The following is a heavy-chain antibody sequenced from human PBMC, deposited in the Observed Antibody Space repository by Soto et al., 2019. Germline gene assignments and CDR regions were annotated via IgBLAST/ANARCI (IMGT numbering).Heavy chain of an antibody. J-gene: IGHJ4*02. D-gene: IGHD6-19*01. CDR1: GFTFSSYA. CDR3: ARRSSGWYFEY. CDR2: ISGSGGST. V-gene: IGHV3-23*01. Sequence: EVQLLESGGGLVQPGGSLRLSCAASGFTFSSYAMSWVRQAPGKGLEWVSAISGSGGSTYYADSVKGRFTISRDNSKNTLYLHMNGLRAEDTAVYHCARRSSGWYFEYWRQGTLVNVSS.